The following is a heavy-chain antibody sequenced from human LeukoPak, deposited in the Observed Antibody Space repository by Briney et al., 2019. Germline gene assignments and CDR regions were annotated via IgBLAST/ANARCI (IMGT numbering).Heavy chain of an antibody. Sequence: ASVKVFCKASGYTFTGYYLHWVREAPGQGREWMGWINPNSGGTNYAQKFQGRVTMTRDTSISTAYMGLSRLRSDDTAVYYCARDGGPFDYWGQGTLVTVSS. V-gene: IGHV1-2*02. J-gene: IGHJ4*02. CDR1: GYTFTGYY. CDR2: INPNSGGT. CDR3: ARDGGPFDY. D-gene: IGHD3-16*01.